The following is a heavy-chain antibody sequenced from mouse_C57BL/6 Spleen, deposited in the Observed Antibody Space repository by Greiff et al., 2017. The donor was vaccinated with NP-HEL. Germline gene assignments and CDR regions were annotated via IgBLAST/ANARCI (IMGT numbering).Heavy chain of an antibody. Sequence: VQLQQSGPELVKPGASVKISCKASGYAFSSSWMNWVKQRPGKGLEWIGRIYPGDGDTNYNGKFKGKATLTADKSSSTAYMQLSSLTSEDSAVYFCASGLGRWFAYWGQGTLVTVSA. CDR2: IYPGDGDT. D-gene: IGHD4-1*01. V-gene: IGHV1-82*01. CDR1: GYAFSSSW. J-gene: IGHJ3*01. CDR3: ASGLGRWFAY.